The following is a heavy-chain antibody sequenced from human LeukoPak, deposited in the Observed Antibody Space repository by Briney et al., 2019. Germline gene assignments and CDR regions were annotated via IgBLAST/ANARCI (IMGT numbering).Heavy chain of an antibody. CDR2: IYYSGST. CDR3: ARDLGYVDTAMVMGFGY. V-gene: IGHV4-59*01. D-gene: IGHD5-18*01. CDR1: GGSISSYY. Sequence: SETLSPTCTVSGGSISSYYWSWIRQPPGKGLEWIGYIYYSGSTNYNPSLKSRVTISVDTSKNQFSLKLSSVTAADTAVYYCARDLGYVDTAMVMGFGYWGQGTLVTVSS. J-gene: IGHJ4*02.